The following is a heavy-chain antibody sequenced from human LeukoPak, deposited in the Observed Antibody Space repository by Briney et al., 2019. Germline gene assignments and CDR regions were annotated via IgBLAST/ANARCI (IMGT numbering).Heavy chain of an antibody. Sequence: SQSLSLTCTVSGGSISSGSYYWSWIRQPAAKVLEWIGRIYTSGSTNYNPSLKSPVTISVDTSNNQFSLKLSSVTAADTDVYYCAREGYYSVVDYWGKGTLVTVS. CDR1: GGSISSGSYY. D-gene: IGHD3-22*01. V-gene: IGHV4-61*02. CDR3: AREGYYSVVDY. J-gene: IGHJ4*02. CDR2: IYTSGST.